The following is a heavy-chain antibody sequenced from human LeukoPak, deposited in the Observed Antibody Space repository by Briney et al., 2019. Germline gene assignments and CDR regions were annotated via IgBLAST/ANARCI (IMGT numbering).Heavy chain of an antibody. J-gene: IGHJ6*02. CDR2: ISQDGSEK. CDR3: ARSSYSNYVLSYYYGMDV. Sequence: TGGSLRLSCAGSGFTFSTYWMTWVRQAPGKGLEWVANISQDGSEKYYVDSVKGRFTISRDNAKNSLYLQMNSLRAEDTAVYYCARSSYSNYVLSYYYGMDVWGQGTTVTVSS. D-gene: IGHD4-11*01. V-gene: IGHV3-7*01. CDR1: GFTFSTYW.